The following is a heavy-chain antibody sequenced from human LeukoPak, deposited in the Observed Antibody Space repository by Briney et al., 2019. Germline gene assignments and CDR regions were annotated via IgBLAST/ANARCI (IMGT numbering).Heavy chain of an antibody. CDR1: GGSISSCY. Sequence: SETLSLTCTVSGGSISSCYWSWIRQPPGKGLEWIGYIYYSGSTNYNPSIKSRVTISVDTSKNQFSLMLSSVTAADTAVYYCARRPNSVAGYFDYWGQGTLVTVSS. CDR3: ARRPNSVAGYFDY. V-gene: IGHV4-59*01. CDR2: IYYSGST. D-gene: IGHD6-19*01. J-gene: IGHJ4*02.